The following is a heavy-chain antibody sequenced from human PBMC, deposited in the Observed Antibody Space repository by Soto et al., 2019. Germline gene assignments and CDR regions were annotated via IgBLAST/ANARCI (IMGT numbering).Heavy chain of an antibody. CDR1: GGTFSSYA. Sequence: SVKVSCKASGGTFSSYAISWVRQAPGQGLEWMGGIIPIFGTANYAQKFQGRVTITADKSTSTAYMELSSLRSEDTAVYYCARDPTYFCGGDCSPGYWGQGTLVTVSS. CDR3: ARDPTYFCGGDCSPGY. J-gene: IGHJ4*02. V-gene: IGHV1-69*06. D-gene: IGHD2-21*02. CDR2: IIPIFGTA.